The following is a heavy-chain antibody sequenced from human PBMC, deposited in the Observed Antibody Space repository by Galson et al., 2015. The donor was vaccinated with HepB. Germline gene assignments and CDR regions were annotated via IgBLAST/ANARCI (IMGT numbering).Heavy chain of an antibody. V-gene: IGHV3-23*01. CDR3: AKDEEYGSGWYVVRNYWYFDL. CDR1: GFTFSSYA. J-gene: IGHJ2*01. Sequence: SLRLSCAASGFTFSSYAMSWVRQAPGKGLEWVSAISGSGGSTYYADSVKGRFTISRDNSKNTLYLQMNSLRAEDTAVYYCAKDEEYGSGWYVVRNYWYFDLWGRGTLVTVSS. D-gene: IGHD6-19*01. CDR2: ISGSGGST.